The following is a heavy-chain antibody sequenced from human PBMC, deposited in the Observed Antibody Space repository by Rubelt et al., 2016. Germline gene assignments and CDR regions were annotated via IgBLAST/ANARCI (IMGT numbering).Heavy chain of an antibody. Sequence: VQLVESGGGVVQPGRSLRLSCAASGFTFSSYAMHWVRQAPGKGLEWVSSISSSSSYIYYADSVKGRFTISRDNAKNSLYLQMNSLRAEDTAVYYCAGAADYREVDYWGQGTLVTVSS. V-gene: IGHV3-21*01. D-gene: IGHD4-17*01. CDR3: AGAADYREVDY. J-gene: IGHJ4*02. CDR1: GFTFSSYA. CDR2: ISSSSSYI.